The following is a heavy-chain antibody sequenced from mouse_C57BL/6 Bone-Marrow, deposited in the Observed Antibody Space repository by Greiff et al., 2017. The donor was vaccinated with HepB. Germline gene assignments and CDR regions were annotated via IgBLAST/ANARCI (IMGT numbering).Heavy chain of an antibody. V-gene: IGHV1-61*01. J-gene: IGHJ2*01. CDR1: GYTFTSYW. CDR3: ARDFFYFDY. CDR2: IYPSDSET. Sequence: QLQQPGAELVRPGSSVKLSCKASGYTFTSYWMDWVKQRPGQGLEWIGNIYPSDSETHYNQKFKDKATLTVDKSSSTAYMQLSSLTSEDSAVYYCARDFFYFDYWGQGTTLTVSS.